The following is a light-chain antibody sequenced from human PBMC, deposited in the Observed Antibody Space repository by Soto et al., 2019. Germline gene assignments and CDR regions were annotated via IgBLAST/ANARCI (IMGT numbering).Light chain of an antibody. CDR3: QQSYSTPTT. V-gene: IGKV1-39*01. CDR2: DAS. J-gene: IGKJ3*01. CDR1: QNIGTY. Sequence: DIQMTQSPSSLSASVGDRVTITRRASQNIGTYLHWYQQKPGKAPKVLIYDASRLQSGFPSRFSGSGSWTDFTLTISSLQPEDLATYYSQQSYSTPTTFGPGNKVDI.